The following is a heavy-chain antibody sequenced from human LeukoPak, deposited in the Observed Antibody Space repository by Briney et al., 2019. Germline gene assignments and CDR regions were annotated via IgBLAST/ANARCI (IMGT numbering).Heavy chain of an antibody. Sequence: ASETLSLTCAVYGGSFSGYYWSWIRQPPGKGLEWIGEINHSGSTNYNPSLKSRVTISVDTSKNQFSLKLSSVTAADTAVYYCARGSRFLEWLLYHRNWFDPWGQGTLVTVSS. V-gene: IGHV4-34*01. D-gene: IGHD3-3*01. CDR1: GGSFSGYY. J-gene: IGHJ5*02. CDR3: ARGSRFLEWLLYHRNWFDP. CDR2: INHSGST.